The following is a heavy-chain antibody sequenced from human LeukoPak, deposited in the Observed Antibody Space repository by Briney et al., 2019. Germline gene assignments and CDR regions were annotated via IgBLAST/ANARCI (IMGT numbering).Heavy chain of an antibody. CDR1: GFTFSSYA. CDR3: TTVDTAMVSYYFDY. Sequence: GGSLRLSCAASGFTFSSYAVHWVRQAPGKGLEWVGRIKSKTDGGTTDYAAPVKGRFTISRDDSKNTLYLQMNSPKTEDTAVYYCTTVDTAMVSYYFDYWGQGTLVTVSS. D-gene: IGHD5-18*01. V-gene: IGHV3-15*01. J-gene: IGHJ4*02. CDR2: IKSKTDGGTT.